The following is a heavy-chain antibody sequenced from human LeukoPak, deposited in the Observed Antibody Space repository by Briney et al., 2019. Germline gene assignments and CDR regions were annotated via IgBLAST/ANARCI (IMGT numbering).Heavy chain of an antibody. J-gene: IGHJ4*02. V-gene: IGHV4-39*01. Sequence: PGGSLRLSCAASGFTVSSNYMSWIRQPPGKGLEWIGSITYSGTTHYNASLKSRVTISVDTFKNQFSLRLSSVTAADTAVYFCARHGGRYNWSPSDWGQGTLVTVSS. CDR3: ARHGGRYNWSPSD. D-gene: IGHD1-20*01. CDR1: GFTVSSNY. CDR2: ITYSGTT.